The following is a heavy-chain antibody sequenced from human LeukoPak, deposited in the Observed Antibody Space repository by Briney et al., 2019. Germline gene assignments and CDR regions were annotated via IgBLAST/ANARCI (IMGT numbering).Heavy chain of an antibody. CDR2: INQSGNT. Sequence: PSETLSLTCVVYGGPFSGYYWSWIRQSPGKGLGWIGEINQSGNTNYNPSLKSRVTISIDTSKNQFSLKVTSVTAGDTAVYYCARARGWTSGDDYYYGMDVWGQGTTGTVSS. CDR1: GGPFSGYY. V-gene: IGHV4-34*01. J-gene: IGHJ6*02. CDR3: ARARGWTSGDDYYYGMDV. D-gene: IGHD4-17*01.